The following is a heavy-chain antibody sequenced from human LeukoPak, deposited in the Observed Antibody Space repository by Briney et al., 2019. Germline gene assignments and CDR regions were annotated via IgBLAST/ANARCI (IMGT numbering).Heavy chain of an antibody. CDR1: GGSVSNYY. D-gene: IGHD6-6*01. CDR2: VYYTGST. J-gene: IGHJ4*02. V-gene: IGHV4-59*08. CDR3: ARHFAYSSSSYFDY. Sequence: SETLSLTCSVSGGSVSNYYWSWIRQPPGRGLEWIGYVYYTGSTNYNPSLKSRVTMFEDKSKNQFSLRLYSVTVADTAAYYCARHFAYSSSSYFDYWGQGSLVTVSS.